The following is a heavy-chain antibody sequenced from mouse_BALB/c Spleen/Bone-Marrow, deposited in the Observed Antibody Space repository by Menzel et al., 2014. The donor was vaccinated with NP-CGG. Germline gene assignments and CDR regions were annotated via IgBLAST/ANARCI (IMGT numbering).Heavy chain of an antibody. J-gene: IGHJ2*01. CDR1: GFSLTSYG. D-gene: IGHD4-1*01. CDR2: KWAGGTT. V-gene: IGHV2-9*02. CDR3: ARTGTKDYFDY. Sequence: VQGVESGPGLVAPSQRLSITCTVSGFSLTSYGVHWVRQPPGKGLEWLGVKWAGGTTSYNSALMSRLSISRDNSKSQVFLKMNSLQTDDTAIYYCARTGTKDYFDYWGQGTTLTVSS.